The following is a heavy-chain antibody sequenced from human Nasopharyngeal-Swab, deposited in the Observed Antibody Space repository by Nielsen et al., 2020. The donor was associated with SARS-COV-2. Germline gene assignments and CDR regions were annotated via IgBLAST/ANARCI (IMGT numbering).Heavy chain of an antibody. CDR2: FDPEDGET. Sequence: ASVKVSCKVSGYTLTELSMHWVRQAPGKGLEWMGGFDPEDGETIYAQKFQGRVTMTEDTSTDTAYMELSSLRSEDTAVYYCATDLRYCTNGVCYTKAADAFDIWGLGTMVTVSS. CDR1: GYTLTELS. V-gene: IGHV1-24*01. J-gene: IGHJ3*02. D-gene: IGHD2-8*01. CDR3: ATDLRYCTNGVCYTKAADAFDI.